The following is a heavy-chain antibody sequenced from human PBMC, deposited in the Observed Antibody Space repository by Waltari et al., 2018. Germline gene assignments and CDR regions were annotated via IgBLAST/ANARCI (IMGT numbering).Heavy chain of an antibody. J-gene: IGHJ5*02. V-gene: IGHV4-34*01. CDR3: ARGRIGYCTNGVCPTGRFDP. D-gene: IGHD2-8*01. CDR2: INHSGST. CDR1: GGSFSGYY. Sequence: QVQLQQWGAGLLKPSETLSLTCAVYGGSFSGYYWSWIRQPPGKGLEWIGEINHSGSTNYNPSLKSRVTISVDTSKNQVSLKLSSVTAADTAVYYCARGRIGYCTNGVCPTGRFDPWGQGTLVTVSS.